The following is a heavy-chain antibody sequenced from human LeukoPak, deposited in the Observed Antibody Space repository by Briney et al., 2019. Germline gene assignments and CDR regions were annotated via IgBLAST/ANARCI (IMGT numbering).Heavy chain of an antibody. D-gene: IGHD4-17*01. CDR2: ICWNSGSI. J-gene: IGHJ4*02. V-gene: IGHV3-9*01. CDR3: AKDILSKDYGDCTLLFDY. Sequence: GGSLRLSCAASGFTLDDYAMHWVRHAPGKGLEWVSGICWNSGSIGYADSVKGRFTISRDNAKNSLYLQMNSLRAEDTALYYCAKDILSKDYGDCTLLFDYWGQGTLVSVSS. CDR1: GFTLDDYA.